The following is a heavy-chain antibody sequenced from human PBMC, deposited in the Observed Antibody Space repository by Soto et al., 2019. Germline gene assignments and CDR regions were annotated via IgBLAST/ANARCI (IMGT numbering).Heavy chain of an antibody. CDR2: ISGSGGIT. V-gene: IGHV3-23*01. J-gene: IGHJ4*02. Sequence: PGGSLRLSCAASGLTFSNFWMYWVRQAPGKGLVWVSGISGSGGITYYADSVKGRFTISRDNSKNTLYLQLNSLRAEDTAVYYCAQSKVGATSNYFDYWGQGTLVTVSS. CDR3: AQSKVGATSNYFDY. D-gene: IGHD1-26*01. CDR1: GLTFSNFW.